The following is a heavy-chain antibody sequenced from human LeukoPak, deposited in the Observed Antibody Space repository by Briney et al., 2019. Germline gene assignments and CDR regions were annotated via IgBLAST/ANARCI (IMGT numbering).Heavy chain of an antibody. CDR2: ISTSSSYI. V-gene: IGHV3-21*01. Sequence: GGSLRLSCAASGFTFTNYWMSWVRQAPGKGLEWVSCISTSSSYIYYADSLKGRFTISRDNAKNSLYLQMNSLRVEDTAVYYCARGEYSSSWIYDYWGQGTLVTVSS. J-gene: IGHJ4*02. CDR3: ARGEYSSSWIYDY. D-gene: IGHD6-13*01. CDR1: GFTFTNYW.